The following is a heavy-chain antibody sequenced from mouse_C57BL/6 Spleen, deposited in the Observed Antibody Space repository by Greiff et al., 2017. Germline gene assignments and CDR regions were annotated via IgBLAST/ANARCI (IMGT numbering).Heavy chain of an antibody. Sequence: EVKVEESGGGLVQPGGSMKLSCVASGFTFSNYWMNWVRQSPEKGLEWVAQIRLKSDNYATHYAESVKGRFTISRYDSKSSVYLQMNNLRAEDTGIYYCTVYYGSSWFAYWGQGTLVTVSA. CDR3: TVYYGSSWFAY. V-gene: IGHV6-3*01. CDR2: IRLKSDNYAT. CDR1: GFTFSNYW. D-gene: IGHD1-1*01. J-gene: IGHJ3*01.